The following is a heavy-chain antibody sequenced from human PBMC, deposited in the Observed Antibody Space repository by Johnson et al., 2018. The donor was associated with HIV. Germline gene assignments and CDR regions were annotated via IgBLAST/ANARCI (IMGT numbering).Heavy chain of an antibody. CDR1: GFTVSSNY. V-gene: IGHV3-30-3*01. CDR2: ISYDGTNK. CDR3: ARSNSISMIVLVTGGAFDI. D-gene: IGHD3-22*01. Sequence: QELLVESGGGLVQPGGSLRRSCAASGFTVSSNYMNWVRQAPGKGLEWVAVISYDGTNKYYADPVHGRFTISRDNSKNTLYRQLSSLRAEDTAVYYCARSNSISMIVLVTGGAFDIWGQGTMVTVSS. J-gene: IGHJ3*02.